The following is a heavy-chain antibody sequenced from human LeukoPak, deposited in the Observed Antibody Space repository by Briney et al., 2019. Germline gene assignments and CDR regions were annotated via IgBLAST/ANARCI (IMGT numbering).Heavy chain of an antibody. CDR2: ISGSDGST. CDR1: GFTFSSYA. J-gene: IGHJ4*02. D-gene: IGHD3-3*01. CDR3: AKKYAPYYDFWSGFDY. Sequence: GGSLRLSCAASGFTFSSYAMSWVRQAPGKGLEWVSAISGSDGSTYYADSVKGRFAISRDNAKNSLYLQMNSLRAEDTAVYYCAKKYAPYYDFWSGFDYWGQGTLVTVSS. V-gene: IGHV3-23*01.